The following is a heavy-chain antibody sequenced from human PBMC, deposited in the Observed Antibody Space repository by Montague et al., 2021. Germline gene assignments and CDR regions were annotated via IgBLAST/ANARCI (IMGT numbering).Heavy chain of an antibody. Sequence: SETLSLTCAVYGGSLSGYIWNWIRQPPGRDLEWIGQISHTGSTSYNPSLKSRVTMSVDTSANHVSLRLSPVTAADTAVYYCTRGEVAVTGIDYWGQGALVTVSS. D-gene: IGHD6-19*01. CDR1: GGSLSGYI. J-gene: IGHJ4*02. CDR2: ISHTGST. CDR3: TRGEVAVTGIDY. V-gene: IGHV4-34*01.